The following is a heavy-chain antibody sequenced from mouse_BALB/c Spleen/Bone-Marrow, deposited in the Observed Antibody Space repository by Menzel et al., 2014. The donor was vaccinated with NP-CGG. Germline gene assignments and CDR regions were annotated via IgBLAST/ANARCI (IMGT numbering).Heavy chain of an antibody. D-gene: IGHD2-12*01. Sequence: QVQLQQSGAELVRPGASVKISCKASGYTFTSYWIHWVKQRPGQGLEWIGYINPSTGYTEYNQKFKDKATLTADKSSSTAYMQLSSLTSEDSAVYYCAPYSHEGVAYWGQGTLVTVSA. CDR1: GYTFTSYW. CDR3: APYSHEGVAY. CDR2: INPSTGYT. V-gene: IGHV1-4*01. J-gene: IGHJ3*01.